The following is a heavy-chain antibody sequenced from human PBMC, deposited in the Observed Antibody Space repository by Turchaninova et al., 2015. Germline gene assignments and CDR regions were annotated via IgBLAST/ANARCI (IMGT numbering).Heavy chain of an antibody. D-gene: IGHD4/OR15-4a*01. CDR2: IYYSGRT. Sequence: QVKLQESGPGLVKPSETLSLTCAFSGYSISGGYYWCWIRQPPGKGLEWIGSIYYSGRTSYNPSFKSRVTISVDTSKNQFSLKLSSVTAADTAVYYCARPGASLGFDYWGQGTLVTVSS. V-gene: IGHV4-38-2*01. J-gene: IGHJ4*02. CDR1: GYSISGGYY. CDR3: ARPGASLGFDY.